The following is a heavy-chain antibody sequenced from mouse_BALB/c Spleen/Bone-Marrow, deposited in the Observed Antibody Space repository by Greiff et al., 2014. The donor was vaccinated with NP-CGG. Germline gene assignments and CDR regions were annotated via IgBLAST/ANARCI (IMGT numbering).Heavy chain of an antibody. D-gene: IGHD1-1*01. Sequence: EVQLQQSGPELVKPGASVKMSCKASGYTFTSYVMHWVRQKPGQGLEWIGYTNPYNDGTRYNEKFKGKATLTSDKSSSTAYMELSSLTSEDSAVYYCARGITTVVPYAMDYWGQGTSVTVSS. CDR2: TNPYNDGT. CDR1: GYTFTSYV. J-gene: IGHJ4*01. V-gene: IGHV1-14*01. CDR3: ARGITTVVPYAMDY.